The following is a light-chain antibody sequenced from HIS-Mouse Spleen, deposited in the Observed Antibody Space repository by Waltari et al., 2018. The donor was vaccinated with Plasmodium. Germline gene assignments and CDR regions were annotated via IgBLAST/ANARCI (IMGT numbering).Light chain of an antibody. CDR3: QQRSNWHPLT. CDR2: AAS. V-gene: IGKV1-39*01. Sequence: IQMTQPPSSLSASVGDRLTLTCRASQRVSSYLNWYQQKRGKAPKILIFAASSLQSGVPSRYSGSGSGTEVTTTISSLQPEDVAVSYCQQRSNWHPLTFGGGTKVEIK. J-gene: IGKJ4*01. CDR1: QRVSSY.